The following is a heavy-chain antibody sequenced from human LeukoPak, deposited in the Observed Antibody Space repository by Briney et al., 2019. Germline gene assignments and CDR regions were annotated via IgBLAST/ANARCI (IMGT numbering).Heavy chain of an antibody. D-gene: IGHD3-22*01. CDR1: GFTFRSYA. J-gene: IGHJ4*02. V-gene: IGHV3-23*01. CDR2: ISVSGGST. Sequence: GGSLRLSCAASGFTFRSYAMSWVRQAPGKGLEWVSAISVSGGSTWSADSVKGRFTISRDNSKNTLYLQMNSLRAEDTALYYCAKGSSGYYYGYFDYWGQGTLVTVSS. CDR3: AKGSSGYYYGYFDY.